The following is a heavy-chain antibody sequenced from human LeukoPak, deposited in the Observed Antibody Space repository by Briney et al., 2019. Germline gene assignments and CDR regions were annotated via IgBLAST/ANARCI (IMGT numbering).Heavy chain of an antibody. D-gene: IGHD3-10*01. V-gene: IGHV3-21*01. CDR1: GFTFSSYS. Sequence: KPGGSLRLSCAASGFTFSSYSMNWVRQAPGKGLEWVSSISSSSSYIYYADSVKGRFTISRDNAKNSLYLQMNSLRAEDTAVYYCARRGRYYYGSGSYPYYFDYWGQGTLVTVSS. J-gene: IGHJ4*02. CDR2: ISSSSSYI. CDR3: ARRGRYYYGSGSYPYYFDY.